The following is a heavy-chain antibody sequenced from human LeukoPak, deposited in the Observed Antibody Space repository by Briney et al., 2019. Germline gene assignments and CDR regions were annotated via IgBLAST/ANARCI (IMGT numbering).Heavy chain of an antibody. CDR1: GFTVSSNY. J-gene: IGHJ4*02. CDR2: IYSGGST. D-gene: IGHD6-13*01. CDR3: ARAVSSTWYYFDY. V-gene: IGHV3-53*01. Sequence: GGSLRLSCAASGFTVSSNYMSWVRPAPGKGLEWVSVIYSGGSTYYADSVKGRFTISRDNSKNTLYLQMNSLRAEDTAVYYCARAVSSTWYYFDYWGQGTLVTVSS.